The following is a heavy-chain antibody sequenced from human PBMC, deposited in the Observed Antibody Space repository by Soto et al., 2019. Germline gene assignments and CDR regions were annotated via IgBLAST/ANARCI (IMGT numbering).Heavy chain of an antibody. CDR2: ISYDGSNK. CDR1: GFIFSSYA. D-gene: IGHD4-17*01. Sequence: QVQLVESGGGVVQPGRSLRLSCAASGFIFSSYAMHWVRQAPGKGLEWVAVISYDGSNKYYADSVKGQFTISRDNSKNTLYLQMRSMRAEDTAVYYCAREKGGRTVTTSYWYFDLWGRGTLVAVSS. J-gene: IGHJ2*01. V-gene: IGHV3-30-3*01. CDR3: AREKGGRTVTTSYWYFDL.